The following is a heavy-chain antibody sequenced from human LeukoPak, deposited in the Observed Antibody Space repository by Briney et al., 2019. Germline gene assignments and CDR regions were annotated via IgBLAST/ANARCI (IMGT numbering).Heavy chain of an antibody. CDR2: INHSGST. CDR3: ARGDPPYDFWSGYYMSGNWFDP. CDR1: GGSFSGYY. D-gene: IGHD3-3*01. J-gene: IGHJ5*02. V-gene: IGHV4-34*01. Sequence: SETLSLTCAVYGGSFSGYYWSWIRQPPGKGLEWIGEINHSGSTNYNPSLKSRVTISVDTFKNQFSLKLSSVTAADTAVYYCARGDPPYDFWSGYYMSGNWFDPWGQGTLVTVSS.